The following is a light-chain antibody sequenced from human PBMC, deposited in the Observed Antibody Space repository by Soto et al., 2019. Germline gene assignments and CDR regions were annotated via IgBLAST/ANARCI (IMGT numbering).Light chain of an antibody. V-gene: IGKV3D-11*02. CDR3: QQRSNWPRT. Sequence: IVLTQSPATLPLSPGERATLSCRTSQSVSNYLAWYQKKRGQAPMLLIWDASNGATVIQGRFSGRGAGTDFPLTISSQEHDEVALYCCQQRSNWPRTFGQGTKVDIK. CDR1: QSVSNY. CDR2: DAS. J-gene: IGKJ1*01.